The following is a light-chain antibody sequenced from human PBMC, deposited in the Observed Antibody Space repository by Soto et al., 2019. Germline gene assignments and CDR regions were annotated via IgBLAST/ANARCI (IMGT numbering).Light chain of an antibody. Sequence: DIVLTQSPGTLSSSPGERATLSCRASETIVNNYLAWYQQKPGQAPRLLIYGASSRATGIPDRFSGSGSGTDFTLTISRLEPEDFAMYYCQQYDTSPATFGQGTKVEIK. CDR2: GAS. CDR1: ETIVNNY. V-gene: IGKV3-20*01. CDR3: QQYDTSPAT. J-gene: IGKJ1*01.